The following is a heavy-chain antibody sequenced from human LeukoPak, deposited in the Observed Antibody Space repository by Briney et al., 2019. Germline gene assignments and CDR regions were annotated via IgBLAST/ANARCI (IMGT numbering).Heavy chain of an antibody. D-gene: IGHD1-1*01. J-gene: IGHJ4*02. V-gene: IGHV3-23*01. Sequence: GGSLRLSCAASGFTFSSYGMSWVRQAPGKGLEWVSTITDIGGTTFYADSVKGRFTISRDNSKNTLSLQMNSLRAEDTAVYYCAKTGPYYFDYWGQGILVTVSP. CDR1: GFTFSSYG. CDR3: AKTGPYYFDY. CDR2: ITDIGGTT.